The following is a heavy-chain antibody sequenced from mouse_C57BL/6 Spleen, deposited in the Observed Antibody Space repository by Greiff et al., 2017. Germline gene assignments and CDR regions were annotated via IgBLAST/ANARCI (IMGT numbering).Heavy chain of an antibody. CDR3: ARFYYGNYDYAMDY. D-gene: IGHD2-1*01. CDR1: GYTFTDYN. V-gene: IGHV1-22*01. J-gene: IGHJ4*01. Sequence: DVKLQESGPELVKPGASVKMSCKASGYTFTDYNMHWVKQSHGKSLEWIGYINPNNGGTSYNQKFKGKATLTVNKSSSTAYMELRSLTSEDSAVYYCARFYYGNYDYAMDYWGQGTSVTVSS. CDR2: INPNNGGT.